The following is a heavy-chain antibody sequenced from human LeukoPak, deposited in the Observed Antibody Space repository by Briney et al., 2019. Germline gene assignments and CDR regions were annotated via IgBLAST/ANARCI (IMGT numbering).Heavy chain of an antibody. Sequence: PGGSLRLSCAASGFTFSSYWMSWVRQAPGKGLEWVANIKQDGSEKYYVDSVKGRFTISRDNAKNSLYLQMNSLRAVDTAVYYCARDRCSGGSCFDYWGQGTLVTVSS. V-gene: IGHV3-7*01. CDR1: GFTFSSYW. D-gene: IGHD2-15*01. J-gene: IGHJ4*02. CDR2: IKQDGSEK. CDR3: ARDRCSGGSCFDY.